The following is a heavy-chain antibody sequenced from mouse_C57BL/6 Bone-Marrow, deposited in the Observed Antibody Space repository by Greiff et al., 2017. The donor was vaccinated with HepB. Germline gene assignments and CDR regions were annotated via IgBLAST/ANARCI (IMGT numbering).Heavy chain of an antibody. V-gene: IGHV2-6-1*01. Sequence: VQLVESGPGLVAPSQSLSITCTVSGFSLTSYGVHWVRQTPGKGLEWLVVIWSDGSTTYNSALKSRLSISKDNSKSQVFLKMNSLPTEDTAMYYWARHWSYDSSFYYAMGYRGQVTSVTAAS. CDR1: GFSLTSYG. D-gene: IGHD1-1*01. J-gene: IGHJ4*01. CDR3: ARHWSYDSSFYYAMGY. CDR2: IWSDGST.